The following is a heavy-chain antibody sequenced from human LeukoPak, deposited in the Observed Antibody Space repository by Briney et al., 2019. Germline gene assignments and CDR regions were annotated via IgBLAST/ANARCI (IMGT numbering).Heavy chain of an antibody. CDR2: IYYSERT. CDR3: ARVSSGYYYALGYFDY. Sequence: SETLSLTCAVYGGSFSGYYWGWIRQPPGKGLEWIGSIYYSERTYNNLSLKSRVTISVDTSKNQFSLKLSSVTAADTAVYYCARVSSGYYYALGYFDYWGQGTLVTVSS. D-gene: IGHD3-22*01. V-gene: IGHV4-34*01. CDR1: GGSFSGYY. J-gene: IGHJ4*02.